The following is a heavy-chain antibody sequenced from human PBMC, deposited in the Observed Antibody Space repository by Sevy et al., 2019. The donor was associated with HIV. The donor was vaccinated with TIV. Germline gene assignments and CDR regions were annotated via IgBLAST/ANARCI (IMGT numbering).Heavy chain of an antibody. J-gene: IGHJ4*02. Sequence: ASVKVSCKASGGTLNNYGMNWVRQAPGQGLEWMGGIIPSVGIASYAQKIKGRAAISADTLTSTLYLEVGRLRSDDTAVYFCASVRPCGGDCYFFDTWGQGTLVTVSS. D-gene: IGHD2-21*02. CDR1: GGTLNNYG. V-gene: IGHV1-69*10. CDR3: ASVRPCGGDCYFFDT. CDR2: IIPSVGIA.